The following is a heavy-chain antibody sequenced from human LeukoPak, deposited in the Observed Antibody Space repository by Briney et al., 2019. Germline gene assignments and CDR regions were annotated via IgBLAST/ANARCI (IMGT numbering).Heavy chain of an antibody. D-gene: IGHD5-18*01. CDR1: GYTFTGYY. V-gene: IGHV1-2*02. CDR2: INPNSGGT. Sequence: ASVKVSCKASGYTFTGYYMHWVRQAPGQGLEWMGWINPNSGGTNYAQKFQGRVTMTRDTSISTAYLQWSSLKASDTAMYYCARGSYAYSYGSRYYYMDVWGKGTTVTISS. J-gene: IGHJ6*03. CDR3: ARGSYAYSYGSRYYYMDV.